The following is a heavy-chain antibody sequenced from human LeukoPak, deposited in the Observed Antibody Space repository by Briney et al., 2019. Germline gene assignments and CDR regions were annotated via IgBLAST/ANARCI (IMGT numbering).Heavy chain of an antibody. Sequence: ASVTVSCTVSGYTLTELSMHWVRQAPGKGLEWMGGFDPEDGETIYAQKFQGRVTMTEDTSTDTAYMELSSLRSEDTAVYYCATVRAVAGAHYYYYYMDVWGKGTTVTVSS. J-gene: IGHJ6*03. D-gene: IGHD6-19*01. V-gene: IGHV1-24*01. CDR1: GYTLTELS. CDR3: ATVRAVAGAHYYYYYMDV. CDR2: FDPEDGET.